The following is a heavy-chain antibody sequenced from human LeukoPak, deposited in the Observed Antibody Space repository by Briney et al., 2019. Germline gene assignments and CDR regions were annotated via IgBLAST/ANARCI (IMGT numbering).Heavy chain of an antibody. Sequence: SETLSLTCDVSGFSISLGYYWVWIRRPAGQGLEWIGSIHPSGTTLYNSSLNRRIPMTIDAPKNQFSLRLSLVTAVDTAVYFCATERERRITDWGQGTLVTVSS. CDR3: ATERERRITD. V-gene: IGHV4-38-2*02. CDR2: IHPSGTT. J-gene: IGHJ4*02. D-gene: IGHD1-1*01. CDR1: GFSISLGYY.